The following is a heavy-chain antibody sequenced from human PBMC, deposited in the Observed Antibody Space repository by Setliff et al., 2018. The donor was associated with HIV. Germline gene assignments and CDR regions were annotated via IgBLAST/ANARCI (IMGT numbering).Heavy chain of an antibody. V-gene: IGHV4-31*03. CDR1: GVSVSSGGYY. D-gene: IGHD1-26*01. CDR3: ARGGFKWSGSYADH. J-gene: IGHJ4*02. Sequence: PSETLSLTCSVSGVSVSSGGYYWSWIRQHPGKGLEWIGYVYYTGTAYFNPSLKSRITISVDTSKNQFSLKLGFVTAADTAVYYCARGGFKWSGSYADHWGQGTLVTVSS. CDR2: VYYTGTA.